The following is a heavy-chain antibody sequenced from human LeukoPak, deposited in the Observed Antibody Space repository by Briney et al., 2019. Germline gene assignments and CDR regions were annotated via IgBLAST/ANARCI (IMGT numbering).Heavy chain of an antibody. Sequence: GGSLRLSCAASGLPFSSYNMNWVPHAPGKGLEWVSYISSSSSTIYYADSVKRRFTISRDNAKNSLYLHMHPLSGEHTALYYCARGRFTCGVVFDDWGQGTLVTASS. CDR1: GLPFSSYN. J-gene: IGHJ4*02. V-gene: IGHV3-48*01. CDR2: ISSSSSTI. CDR3: ARGRFTCGVVFDD. D-gene: IGHD3-16*01.